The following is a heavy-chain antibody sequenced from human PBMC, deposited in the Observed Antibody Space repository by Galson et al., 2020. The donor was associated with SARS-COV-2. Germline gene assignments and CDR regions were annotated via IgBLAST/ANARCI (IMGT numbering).Heavy chain of an antibody. J-gene: IGHJ5*01. D-gene: IGHD2-2*01. Sequence: SETLSLTCTVSGGPISNYYWSWIRQPAGRGLEWIGRIYTSGSTNYNPSLKSRVTMSVDTSKNQFSLKLSSGTAADTAVYYCARTPLYCSATGCYFDSWGQGTLVTVSS. CDR1: GGPISNYY. V-gene: IGHV4-4*07. CDR3: ARTPLYCSATGCYFDS. CDR2: IYTSGST.